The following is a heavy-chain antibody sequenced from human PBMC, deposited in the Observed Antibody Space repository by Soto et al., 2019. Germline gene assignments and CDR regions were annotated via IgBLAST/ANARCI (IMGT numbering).Heavy chain of an antibody. D-gene: IGHD3-3*01. J-gene: IGHJ4*02. V-gene: IGHV3-7*05. Sequence: GGSLRLSCAASGFTFSSYWMSWVRQAPGKGLEWVANIKQDGSEKYYVDSVKGRFTISRDNAKNSLYLQMNSLRAEDTAVYYCARDTFGGAYDFWHGGQGTLVTVSS. CDR2: IKQDGSEK. CDR3: ARDTFGGAYDFWH. CDR1: GFTFSSYW.